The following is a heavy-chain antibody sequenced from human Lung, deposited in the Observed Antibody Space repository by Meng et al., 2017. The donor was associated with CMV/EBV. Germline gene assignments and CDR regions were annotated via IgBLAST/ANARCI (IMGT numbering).Heavy chain of an antibody. CDR3: ARDLLGTRDYFDS. J-gene: IGHJ4*02. CDR1: GFTFSSYA. D-gene: IGHD7-27*01. Sequence: GGSLRLXCAASGFTFSSYAMNWVRQAPGKGLEWVSSISSSSTFKHYADSMKGRVTISRDNTKNSLYLQMSGLRAEDTALYYCARDLLGTRDYFDSWGQRTLVTVSS. CDR2: ISSSSTFK. V-gene: IGHV3-21*01.